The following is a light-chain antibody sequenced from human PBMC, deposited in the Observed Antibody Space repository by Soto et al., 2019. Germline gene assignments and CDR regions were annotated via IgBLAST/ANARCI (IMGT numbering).Light chain of an antibody. CDR2: EVT. CDR3: CSYAGTSTPYV. J-gene: IGLJ1*01. Sequence: QSVLTQPASVSGSPGQSITISCTGTSSDVGSYNLVSWYQQHPGKAPKLMISEVTKRPSGVSNRFSGSKSGNTASLTISGLQAEDEADYFCCSYAGTSTPYVCGTGTKVTVL. V-gene: IGLV2-23*02. CDR1: SSDVGSYNL.